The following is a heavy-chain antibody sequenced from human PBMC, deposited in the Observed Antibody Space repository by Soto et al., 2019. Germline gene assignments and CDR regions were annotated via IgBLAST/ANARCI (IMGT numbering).Heavy chain of an antibody. V-gene: IGHV1-69*02. CDR3: ARSHDSSGTAVVY. J-gene: IGHJ4*02. Sequence: QVQLVQSGAEVKKPGSSVKVSCKASGGTFSSYTISWVRQAPGQGLEWMGRIIPILGIANYTQKFQGRFTITADKSTSTDYMELSSLRSEDTAVYYCARSHDSSGTAVVYWGQGTLVTVSS. CDR2: IIPILGIA. D-gene: IGHD3-22*01. CDR1: GGTFSSYT.